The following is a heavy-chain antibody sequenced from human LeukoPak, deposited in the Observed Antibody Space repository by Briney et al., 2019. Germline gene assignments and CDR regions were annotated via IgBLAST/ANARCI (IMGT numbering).Heavy chain of an antibody. D-gene: IGHD2-8*01. J-gene: IGHJ4*02. CDR3: AREVGYCTNGVCYIDY. CDR2: IIPIFGTA. Sequence: SVKVSCKXSGGTFSSYAISWVRQAPGQGLEWMGRIIPIFGTANYAQKFQGRVTITTDESTSTAYMELSSLRSEDTAVYYCAREVGYCTNGVCYIDYWGQGTLVTVSS. V-gene: IGHV1-69*05. CDR1: GGTFSSYA.